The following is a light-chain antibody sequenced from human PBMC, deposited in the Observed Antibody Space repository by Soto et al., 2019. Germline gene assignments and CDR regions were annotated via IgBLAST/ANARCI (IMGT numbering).Light chain of an antibody. Sequence: EIVLTQSPGTLSLSPGERATLSCRASQSVRGTFLAWYQHKPGQAPRLLIYRASNRATGIPDRFSGSGSGTDFALTISRLEPEDFAVFYCQQYGSPPYTFGRGTKLEIK. CDR1: QSVRGTF. V-gene: IGKV3-20*01. J-gene: IGKJ2*01. CDR3: QQYGSPPYT. CDR2: RAS.